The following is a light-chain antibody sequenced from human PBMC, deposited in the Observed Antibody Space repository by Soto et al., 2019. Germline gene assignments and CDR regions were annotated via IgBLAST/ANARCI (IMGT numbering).Light chain of an antibody. CDR1: QSISSH. CDR2: GAS. CDR3: QQRFGTSRT. J-gene: IGKJ2*01. Sequence: DIQMTQSPSSLSASVGDRVSISCRASQSISSHLNWYQQRPGKAPKLLIFGASTLQTGVPSRFSGSGSGTDFTLSISRLHPEDFATYFCQQRFGTSRTFGQGTRLEVK. V-gene: IGKV1-39*01.